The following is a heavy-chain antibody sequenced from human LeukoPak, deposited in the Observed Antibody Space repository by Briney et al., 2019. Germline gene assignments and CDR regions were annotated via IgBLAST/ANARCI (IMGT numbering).Heavy chain of an antibody. J-gene: IGHJ4*02. V-gene: IGHV4-59*08. CDR3: ARFTIDDTSGHFDY. D-gene: IGHD3-22*01. Sequence: SETLSLTCIVSGDSSNTYYWSWIRQPPGKGLEWIGYIHNRGTTRYNPSLKSRVTISADTSKNHFYLNLTSVTAADTAVYYCARFTIDDTSGHFDYWGQGNLVTVSS. CDR2: IHNRGTT. CDR1: GDSSNTYY.